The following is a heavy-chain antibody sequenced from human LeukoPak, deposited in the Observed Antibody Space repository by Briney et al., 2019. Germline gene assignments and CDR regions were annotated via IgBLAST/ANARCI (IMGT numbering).Heavy chain of an antibody. J-gene: IGHJ1*01. CDR3: ARGGGYCSGGSCRVYFQH. D-gene: IGHD2-15*01. CDR2: INPNSGGT. V-gene: IGHV1-2*04. CDR1: GYTFTGYY. Sequence: ASVKVSCKAFGYTFTGYYMHWVRQAPGQGLEWMGWINPNSGGTNYAQKFQGWVTMTRDTSISTAYMELSRLRSDDTAVYYCARGGGYCSGGSCRVYFQHWGQGTLVTVSS.